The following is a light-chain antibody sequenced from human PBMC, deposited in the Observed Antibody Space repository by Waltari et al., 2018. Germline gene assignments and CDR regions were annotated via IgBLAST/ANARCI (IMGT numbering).Light chain of an antibody. Sequence: DIQMTQPPSSVSASIGDRVTISCRASQDVSTWVAWYQQKPGKAPNLLISAASSLQSGVPSRFSGSGSGTDFTLTISGLQPEDFTIYFCQQTDSFPLTFGGGTKVELK. CDR2: AAS. CDR1: QDVSTW. V-gene: IGKV1-12*01. CDR3: QQTDSFPLT. J-gene: IGKJ4*01.